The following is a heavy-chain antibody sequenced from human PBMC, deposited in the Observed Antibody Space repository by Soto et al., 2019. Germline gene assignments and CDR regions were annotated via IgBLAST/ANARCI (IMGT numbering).Heavy chain of an antibody. Sequence: QVQLQESGPGLVKPSGTLSLTCAVSGGSISSSNWWSWVRQPPGKGLEWIGEIYHSGSTNYNPSLQGRVTISVDKSKNQFSLKLSSVTAADTAVYYCARDLVGLGPSARTFDYWGQGTLVTVSS. CDR1: GGSISSSNW. J-gene: IGHJ4*02. D-gene: IGHD3-16*01. V-gene: IGHV4-4*02. CDR3: ARDLVGLGPSARTFDY. CDR2: IYHSGST.